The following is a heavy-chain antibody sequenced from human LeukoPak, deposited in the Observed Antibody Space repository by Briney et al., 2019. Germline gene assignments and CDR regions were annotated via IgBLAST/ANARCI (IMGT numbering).Heavy chain of an antibody. J-gene: IGHJ4*02. CDR2: IYSSANT. Sequence: QPGGSLRLACVVSGFTVSSNSMSWVRQAPGERLEWVSIIYSSANTYYADSAKGRFTISRDNSKNTLYLQMDSLRAEDTAVYYCARTLAGTGNYFDYWGQGTLVTVSS. CDR3: ARTLAGTGNYFDY. V-gene: IGHV3-53*01. D-gene: IGHD6-19*01. CDR1: GFTVSSNS.